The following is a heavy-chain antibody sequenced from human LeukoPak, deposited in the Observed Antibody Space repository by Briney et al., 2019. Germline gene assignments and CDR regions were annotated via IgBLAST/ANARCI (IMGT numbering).Heavy chain of an antibody. CDR2: ISGSGGST. V-gene: IGHV3-23*01. CDR1: GFSFSSYA. J-gene: IGHJ4*02. Sequence: GGSLRLSCAASGFSFSSYAMSWVRQAPGKGLGWVSVISGSGGSTDYAESVKGRFTISRDNSKNTLYLQMNSLRAEDTAVYYCAKGGIAAAGSLTPFDYWGQGTLVTVSS. CDR3: AKGGIAAAGSLTPFDY. D-gene: IGHD6-13*01.